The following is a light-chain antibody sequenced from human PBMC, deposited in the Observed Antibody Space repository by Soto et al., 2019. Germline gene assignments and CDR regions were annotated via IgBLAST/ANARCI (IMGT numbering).Light chain of an antibody. CDR2: GAS. CDR3: HQYGRSPFT. J-gene: IGKJ3*01. Sequence: EIVLTQSPGTLSLSPGERATLSCRASQSVNLNYLAWYQQKPGQAPRLLIYGASSRAAGIPDRFSGSGSGTVFTLTVSRLEPEDFAVYYCHQYGRSPFTFGPGTKVDIK. V-gene: IGKV3-20*01. CDR1: QSVNLNY.